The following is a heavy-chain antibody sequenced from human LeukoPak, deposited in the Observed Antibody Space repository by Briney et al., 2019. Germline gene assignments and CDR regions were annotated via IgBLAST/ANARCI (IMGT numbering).Heavy chain of an antibody. Sequence: GRSLRLPCAASGFTFDDYAMHWVRQAPGKGLEWVSGISWNSGSIGYADSVKGRFTISRDNAKNSLYLQMNSLRAEDTALYYCAKDMTAAVAVAGSAFDYWGQGTLVTVSS. CDR1: GFTFDDYA. D-gene: IGHD6-19*01. V-gene: IGHV3-9*01. CDR2: ISWNSGSI. J-gene: IGHJ4*02. CDR3: AKDMTAAVAVAGSAFDY.